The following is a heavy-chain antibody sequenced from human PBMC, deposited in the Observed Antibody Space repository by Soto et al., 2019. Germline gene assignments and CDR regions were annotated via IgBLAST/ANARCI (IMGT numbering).Heavy chain of an antibody. CDR2: IYHSGTT. J-gene: IGHJ4*02. Sequence: QLQLQESGPGLVKPSETLSLTCTVSAGSINSGSHYWGWIRQPPGKGLEWIGCIYHSGTTYSNPSLKSRVALSVATSKNQFSLRLNSVTAADTAVYYCARVGATETLDYWGQGTLVTVSS. CDR1: AGSINSGSHY. D-gene: IGHD1-26*01. V-gene: IGHV4-39*01. CDR3: ARVGATETLDY.